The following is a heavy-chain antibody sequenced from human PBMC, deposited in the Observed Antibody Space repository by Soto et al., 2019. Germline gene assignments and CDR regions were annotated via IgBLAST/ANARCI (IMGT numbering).Heavy chain of an antibody. CDR3: TRATFGVGMDL. V-gene: IGHV3-13*01. J-gene: IGHJ6*02. D-gene: IGHD3-10*01. CDR1: GFTYRSYD. CDR2: LGGAGAR. Sequence: PXESLSLSCAAFGFTYRSYDMHWVRHVPGKGLEWVSSLGGAGAREYAGSVRGRFTISRDNAKNSLYLQMDSLRVGDTAVYYCTRATFGVGMDLWGQGTPVTVSS.